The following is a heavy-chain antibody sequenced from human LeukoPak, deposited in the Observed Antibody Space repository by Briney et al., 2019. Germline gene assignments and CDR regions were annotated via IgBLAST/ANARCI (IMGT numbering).Heavy chain of an antibody. CDR1: GFTFDDYA. D-gene: IGHD5-18*01. J-gene: IGHJ4*02. V-gene: IGHV3-43D*03. Sequence: GGSLRLSCAASGFTFDDYAMHWVRQAPGKGLEWVSLISWDGGSTYYADSVKGRFTISRDNSKNSLYLQMNSLRAEDTAVYYCARDLGGYSYGSHFDYWGQGTPVTVSS. CDR2: ISWDGGST. CDR3: ARDLGGYSYGSHFDY.